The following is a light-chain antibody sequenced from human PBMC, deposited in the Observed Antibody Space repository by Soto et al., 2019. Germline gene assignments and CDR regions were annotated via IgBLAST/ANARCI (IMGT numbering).Light chain of an antibody. CDR2: AAS. CDR1: QSVNTN. J-gene: IGKJ2*01. Sequence: EIVMTQSPATLSVSPGARATLSCRASQSVNTNLAWYQQKPGQAPRLLIYAASTRVTGIPARFSGSGSGTEFTLTISSLQSEDFGVYYCQQYNNWPPYTFGQGTKLEIK. CDR3: QQYNNWPPYT. V-gene: IGKV3-15*01.